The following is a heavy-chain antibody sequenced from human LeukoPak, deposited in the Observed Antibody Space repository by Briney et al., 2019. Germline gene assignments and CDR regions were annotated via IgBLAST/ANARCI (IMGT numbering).Heavy chain of an antibody. V-gene: IGHV4-34*01. D-gene: IGHD3-9*01. CDR3: AREDYDILTGSGNFDY. CDR2: INHSGST. CDR1: GGSFSGYY. J-gene: IGHJ4*02. Sequence: SETLSLTCAVYGGSFSGYYWSWIRQPPGKGLEWIGEINHSGSTNYNPSLKSRVTISVDTSKNQFSLKLSSVTAADTAVYYCAREDYDILTGSGNFDYWGQGTLVTVSS.